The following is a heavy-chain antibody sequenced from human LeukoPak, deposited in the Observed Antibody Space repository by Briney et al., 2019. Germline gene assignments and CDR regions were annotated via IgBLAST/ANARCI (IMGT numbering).Heavy chain of an antibody. J-gene: IGHJ4*02. CDR1: GGTFSSYA. V-gene: IGHV1-69*13. CDR3: ARALRYYYDSSGYPVVYFDY. CDR2: IIPIFGTA. Sequence: SVKVSCKASGGTFSSYAISWVRHAPGQGLEWMGGIIPIFGTANYAQKFQGRVTITAAESTSTAYMELSSLRSEDTAVYYCARALRYYYDSSGYPVVYFDYWGKGPVVTVSS. D-gene: IGHD3-22*01.